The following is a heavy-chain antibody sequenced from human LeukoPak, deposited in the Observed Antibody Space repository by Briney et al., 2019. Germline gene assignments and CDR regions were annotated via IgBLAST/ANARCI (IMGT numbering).Heavy chain of an antibody. Sequence: ASVKVSCKVSGYTLTELSMHWVRQAPGKGLEWMGGFDPEGGETIYAQKFQGRVTMTEDTSTDTAYMELSSLRSDDTAVYYCARVSPYCSSTSCYRGAFDIWGQGTMVTVSS. CDR1: GYTLTELS. J-gene: IGHJ3*02. V-gene: IGHV1-24*01. CDR2: FDPEGGET. D-gene: IGHD2-2*02. CDR3: ARVSPYCSSTSCYRGAFDI.